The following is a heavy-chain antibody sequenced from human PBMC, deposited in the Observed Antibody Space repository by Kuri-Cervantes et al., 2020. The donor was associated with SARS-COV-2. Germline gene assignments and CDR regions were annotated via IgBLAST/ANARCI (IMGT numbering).Heavy chain of an antibody. J-gene: IGHJ4*02. Sequence: GGSLRLSCAACGFTFSSYDMHWVRQATGKGLEWVSAIGTAGDTYYPGSVKGQFTISRDNAKNSLYLQMNSLRAEDTAVYYCASCKFDTSQIDYWGQGTLVTVSS. CDR3: ASCKFDTSQIDY. CDR1: GFTFSSYD. CDR2: IGTAGDT. D-gene: IGHD2/OR15-2a*01. V-gene: IGHV3-13*03.